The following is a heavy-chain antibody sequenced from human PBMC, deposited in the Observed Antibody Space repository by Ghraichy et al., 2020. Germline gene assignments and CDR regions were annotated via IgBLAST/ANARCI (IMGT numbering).Heavy chain of an antibody. CDR2: IYYSGST. J-gene: IGHJ2*01. V-gene: IGHV4-59*08. CDR3: ARQSGGGPLWFGEYWYFDL. Sequence: SETLSLTCTVSGGSISSYYWSWIRQPPGKGLEWIGYIYYSGSTNYNPSLKSRVTISVDTSKNQFSLKLSSVTAADTAVYYCARQSGGGPLWFGEYWYFDLWGRGTLVTVSS. CDR1: GGSISSYY. D-gene: IGHD3-10*01.